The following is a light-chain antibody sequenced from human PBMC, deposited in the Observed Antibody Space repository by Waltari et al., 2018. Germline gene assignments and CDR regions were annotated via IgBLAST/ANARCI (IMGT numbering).Light chain of an antibody. CDR1: TSDVGIYTL. CDR2: EGS. V-gene: IGLV2-23*01. Sequence: QSALPQPAYVSGSPGQSITIPCTGTTSDVGIYTLVSWYHTHPGKAPKVMIYEGSERPSGVSNRFSGSKSGNTASLTISGLQAEDEADYYCCSYAGSSPSVVFGGGTKLTVL. CDR3: CSYAGSSPSVV. J-gene: IGLJ2*01.